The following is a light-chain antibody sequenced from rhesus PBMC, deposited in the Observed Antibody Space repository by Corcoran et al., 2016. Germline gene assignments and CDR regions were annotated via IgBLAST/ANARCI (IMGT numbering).Light chain of an antibody. CDR1: QDISNA. CDR3: QQGYSSPLT. CDR2: SAS. J-gene: IGKJ4*01. Sequence: DIQMSQSPSSLSASVGDKVTITCRASQDISNALAWYQQKPGKAPKLLIYSASTLESGVPLRFSGSRAGTVCTLPISSLQPEDFAAYFCQQGYSSPLTFGGGTKV. V-gene: IGKV1-33*01.